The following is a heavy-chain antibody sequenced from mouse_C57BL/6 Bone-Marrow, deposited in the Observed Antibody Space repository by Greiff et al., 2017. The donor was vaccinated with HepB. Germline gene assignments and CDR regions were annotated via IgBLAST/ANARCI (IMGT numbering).Heavy chain of an antibody. Sequence: EVKLMESGGDLVKPGGSLKLSCAASGFTFSSYGMSWVRQTPDKRLEWVATISSGGSYTYYPDSVKGRFTISRDNAKNTLYLQMSSLKSEDTAMYYCARHGSSYGYFDYWGQGTTLTVSS. CDR3: ARHGSSYGYFDY. CDR2: ISSGGSYT. V-gene: IGHV5-6*01. J-gene: IGHJ2*01. D-gene: IGHD1-1*01. CDR1: GFTFSSYG.